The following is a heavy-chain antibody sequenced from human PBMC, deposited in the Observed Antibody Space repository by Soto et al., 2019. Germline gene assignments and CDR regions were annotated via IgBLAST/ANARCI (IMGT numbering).Heavy chain of an antibody. CDR3: ATPSYYYDSSRYHFFNY. Sequence: GGSLRLSCAASGFIFSSYGMHWVRQATGKGLEWVAVISYDGSNKYYADSVKGRFTISRDNSKNTLYLQVNSLRAEDTAMYYFATPSYYYDSSRYHFFNYWGQGTLVTVS. D-gene: IGHD3-22*01. CDR1: GFIFSSYG. V-gene: IGHV3-30*03. J-gene: IGHJ4*02. CDR2: ISYDGSNK.